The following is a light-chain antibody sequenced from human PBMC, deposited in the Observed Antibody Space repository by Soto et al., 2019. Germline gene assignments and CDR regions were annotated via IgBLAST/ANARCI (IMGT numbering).Light chain of an antibody. V-gene: IGKV1-27*01. J-gene: IGKJ1*01. CDR3: QKYNSAPWT. CDR1: QDISNY. Sequence: DIQMTQSPSSLSASVGDRVTITCRASQDISNYLAWYQQKPGKVPEVLISAASTLQSGVPSRFSGSGSGTDFTLTISSLQPEDFAIYYCQKYNSAPWTFGQGTKVEIK. CDR2: AAS.